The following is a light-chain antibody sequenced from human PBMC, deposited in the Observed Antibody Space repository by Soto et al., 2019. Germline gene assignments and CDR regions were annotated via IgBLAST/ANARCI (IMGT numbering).Light chain of an antibody. CDR1: QTISSW. V-gene: IGKV1-5*03. J-gene: IGKJ5*01. CDR2: KAS. Sequence: DIQMTQSPSTLSGSLGDRVTITCRASQTISSWLAWYQQKPGKAPKLLIYKASTLKSGVPSRFSGSGSGTEFTLTISRLEPEDFAVYYCQQYGSSPPITFGQGTRLEIK. CDR3: QQYGSSPPIT.